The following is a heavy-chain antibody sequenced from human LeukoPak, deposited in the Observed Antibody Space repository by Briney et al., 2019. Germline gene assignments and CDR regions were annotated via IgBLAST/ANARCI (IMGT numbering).Heavy chain of an antibody. CDR3: ARAGDSSGYYYDFDY. Sequence: GESLKISCKGSGYSFTSYWIGLVRPMPGKGLEWMGIIYPGYSDHKYSPTFQGKVSISADKSISTAYLQWSSLKASDTAMYYCARAGDSSGYYYDFDYWGQGTLVTVSS. J-gene: IGHJ4*02. CDR1: GYSFTSYW. D-gene: IGHD3-22*01. V-gene: IGHV5-51*01. CDR2: IYPGYSDH.